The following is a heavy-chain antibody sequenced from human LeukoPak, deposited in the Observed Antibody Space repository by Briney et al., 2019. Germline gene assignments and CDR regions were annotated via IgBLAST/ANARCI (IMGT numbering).Heavy chain of an antibody. J-gene: IGHJ1*01. Sequence: SGPTLVKPTQTLTLTCTFSGFSLSTSGVGVGWIRQPPGKALEWLALIYWDDDKRYSPSLKSRLTITKDTSKNQVVLTMTNMDPVDTATYYCAHTYYDSSGYYYEYFQHWGQGTLVTVSP. D-gene: IGHD3-22*01. CDR3: AHTYYDSSGYYYEYFQH. CDR2: IYWDDDK. V-gene: IGHV2-5*02. CDR1: GFSLSTSGVG.